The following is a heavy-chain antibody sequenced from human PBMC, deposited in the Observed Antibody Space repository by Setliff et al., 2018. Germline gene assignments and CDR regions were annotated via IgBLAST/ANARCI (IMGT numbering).Heavy chain of an antibody. Sequence: ETLSLSCSASGFTFSSLWMAWVRQAPGKGLEWVANINQGGSDQFYVESVKGRFTISRDNAKNSLYLQMNSLRVEDTAVYYCARDVFDFRTGQAGPWGQGTLVTVSS. V-gene: IGHV3-7*01. CDR3: ARDVFDFRTGQAGP. CDR1: GFTFSSLW. CDR2: INQGGSDQ. D-gene: IGHD3-3*01. J-gene: IGHJ5*02.